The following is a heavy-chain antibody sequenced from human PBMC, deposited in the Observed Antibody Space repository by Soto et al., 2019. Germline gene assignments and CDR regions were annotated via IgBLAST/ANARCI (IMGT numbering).Heavy chain of an antibody. CDR1: GFTFSSYS. Sequence: GGSLRLSCAASGFTFSSYSMNWVRQAPGKGLEWVSSISSSSSYTYYADSVKGRFTISRDNSKNTLYLQMNSLRAEDTAVYYCARSITYQSPYYYYGMDVWGQGTTVTVSS. CDR3: ARSITYQSPYYYYGMDV. J-gene: IGHJ6*02. V-gene: IGHV3-21*04. CDR2: ISSSSSYT. D-gene: IGHD2-2*01.